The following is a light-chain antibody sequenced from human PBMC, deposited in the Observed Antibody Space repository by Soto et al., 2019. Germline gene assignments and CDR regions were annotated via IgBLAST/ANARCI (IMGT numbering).Light chain of an antibody. CDR1: ALSKQY. J-gene: IGLJ1*01. CDR2: KDT. Sequence: SYELTQPPSVSVSPGQTARITCFGDALSKQYVSWYQQKPGQALVLLIYKDTERPSGIPERFSGSTSGTTVTLTIDGVQAEDEADYFCQSADSSGTYYVFGSGTKLTVL. CDR3: QSADSSGTYYV. V-gene: IGLV3-25*03.